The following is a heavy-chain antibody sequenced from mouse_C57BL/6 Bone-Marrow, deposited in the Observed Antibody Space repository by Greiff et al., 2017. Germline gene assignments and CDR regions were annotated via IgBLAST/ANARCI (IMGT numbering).Heavy chain of an antibody. CDR2: IYPGGGYT. CDR1: GYTFTNYW. J-gene: IGHJ4*01. CDR3: ARATVTTYYAMDY. V-gene: IGHV1-63*01. D-gene: IGHD2-2*01. Sequence: QVQLQQSGAELVRPGTSVKMSCKASGYTFTNYWIGWAKQRPGHGLEWIGDIYPGGGYTNYNEKFKGKATLTADKSSSTAYMQFSSLTSEDSAIYYCARATVTTYYAMDYRGQGTSVTVSS.